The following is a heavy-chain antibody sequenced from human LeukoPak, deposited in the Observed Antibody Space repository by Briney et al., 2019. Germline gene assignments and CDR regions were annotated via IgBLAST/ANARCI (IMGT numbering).Heavy chain of an antibody. CDR2: ISAGT. CDR1: GFILSTSV. D-gene: IGHD2-15*01. Sequence: QPGGSLRLSCAASGFILSTSVMSWVRLAPGKGLEWVSTISAGTYYADSVKGRFTVSRDTSKNTLYLQMNSLRAEDTAVYYCAKDRSCSGGSCYGGFDYWGQGTLVTVSS. CDR3: AKDRSCSGGSCYGGFDY. J-gene: IGHJ4*02. V-gene: IGHV3-23*01.